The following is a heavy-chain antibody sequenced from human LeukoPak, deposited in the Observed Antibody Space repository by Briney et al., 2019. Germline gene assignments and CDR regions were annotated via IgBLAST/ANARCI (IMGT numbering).Heavy chain of an antibody. CDR3: AKDRCSNGIGCYYYYMDV. CDR2: IQYDGSNE. CDR1: GFTFSSYS. V-gene: IGHV3-30*02. J-gene: IGHJ6*03. D-gene: IGHD2-8*01. Sequence: PGGSLRLSCAASGFTFSSYSMNWVRRAPGKGLEWVAYIQYDGSNEQYADSVKGRFSISRDSSKNILYLQMNSLRAEDTTIYYCAKDRCSNGIGCYYYYMDVWGKGTTVTISS.